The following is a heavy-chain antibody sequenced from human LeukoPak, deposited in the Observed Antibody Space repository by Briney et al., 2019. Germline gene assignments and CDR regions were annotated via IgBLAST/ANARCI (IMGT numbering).Heavy chain of an antibody. CDR2: IYYSGST. Sequence: SETLSLTCTVSGGSISSYYWSWIRQPPGKGLEWIGYIYYSGSTNYNPSLKSRVTISVDRSKNQFSLKLSSVTAADTAVYYCATLGDGAFDYWGQGTLVTVSS. CDR3: ATLGDGAFDY. J-gene: IGHJ4*02. D-gene: IGHD5-24*01. CDR1: GGSISSYY. V-gene: IGHV4-59*12.